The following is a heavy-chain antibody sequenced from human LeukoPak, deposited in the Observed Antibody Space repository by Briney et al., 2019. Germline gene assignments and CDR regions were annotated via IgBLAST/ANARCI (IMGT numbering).Heavy chain of an antibody. D-gene: IGHD6-13*01. CDR2: IYIDGST. J-gene: IGHJ4*02. CDR3: ARDFNSRQFDY. CDR1: GFTVSSNY. Sequence: GGSLRLSCAASGFTVSSNYMSWVRQAPGKGLEWVSVIYIDGSTYYADSVQGRFTISRDNSKNTLYLQMNSLTAEDTAVYYCARDFNSRQFDYWGRGALVTVSS. V-gene: IGHV3-53*01.